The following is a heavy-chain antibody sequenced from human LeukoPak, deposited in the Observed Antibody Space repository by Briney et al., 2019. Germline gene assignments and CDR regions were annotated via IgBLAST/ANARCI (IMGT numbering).Heavy chain of an antibody. D-gene: IGHD5-24*01. V-gene: IGHV3-53*04. CDR3: ARHNRDGYNYYFDY. J-gene: IGHJ4*02. CDR1: GFTVSSNY. Sequence: PGGSLRLSCAASGFTVSSNYMSWVRQAPGKGLEWVSVIYSGGSTYYTDSVKGRFAISRHNSQNTLSLQMKSPRAEDTAVYYCARHNRDGYNYYFDYWGQGTLVTVSS. CDR2: IYSGGST.